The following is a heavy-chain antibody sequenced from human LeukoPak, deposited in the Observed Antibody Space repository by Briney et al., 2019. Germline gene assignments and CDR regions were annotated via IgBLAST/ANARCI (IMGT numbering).Heavy chain of an antibody. CDR3: AKDNEFLVVVTALKD. J-gene: IGHJ4*02. D-gene: IGHD2-21*02. CDR2: ISSNSGTI. Sequence: GGSLRLSCAASGFTFSSYTMNWVRQAPGKGLEWVSYISSNSGTIYYAASVRGRFTISRDNAKNSLYLQMNNLRAEDTAVYYCAKDNEFLVVVTALKDWGQGTLVTVSS. V-gene: IGHV3-48*04. CDR1: GFTFSSYT.